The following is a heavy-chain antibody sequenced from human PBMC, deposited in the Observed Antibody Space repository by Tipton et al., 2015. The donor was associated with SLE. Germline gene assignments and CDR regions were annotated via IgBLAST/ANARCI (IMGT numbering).Heavy chain of an antibody. D-gene: IGHD3-10*01. V-gene: IGHV4-4*07. CDR1: GGSISSYY. J-gene: IGHJ4*02. CDR3: ARGRLVRGDYFFDY. Sequence: TLSLTCTVSGGSISSYYWSWIRQPAGKGLEWIGRIYTSGSTNYNPSLKSRVTMSVDTSKNQFSLKLSSVTAADTAVYYCARGRLVRGDYFFDYWGQGTLVTVSS. CDR2: IYTSGST.